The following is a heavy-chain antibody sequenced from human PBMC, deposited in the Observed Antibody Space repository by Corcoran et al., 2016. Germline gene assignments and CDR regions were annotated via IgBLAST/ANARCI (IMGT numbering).Heavy chain of an antibody. CDR2: VYYSGTT. V-gene: IGHV4-39*01. CDR1: GDSISSGTYY. J-gene: IGHJ4*02. CDR3: ARRGYSYGNFDY. D-gene: IGHD5-18*01. Sequence: QLQLQESGPGLVKPSETLSLTCTVSGDSISSGTYYWGWIRQPPGKGLGWIGNVYYSGTTDYNPSLKSRVTVSVDTSKNQFFLIMSSVTAADTAVYYCARRGYSYGNFDYWGQGTLVTVSS.